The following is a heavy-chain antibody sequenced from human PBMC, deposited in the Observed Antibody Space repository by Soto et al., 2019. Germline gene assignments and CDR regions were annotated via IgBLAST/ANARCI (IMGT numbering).Heavy chain of an antibody. CDR1: GGSISTTNW. D-gene: IGHD3-22*01. J-gene: IGHJ5*02. Sequence: VQLQESGPGLVKPSGTLSLTCTVSGGSISTTNWWSWVRQSPGKGLEWIGEILHIGSTNYNPSLKSRVTISIDKSKNQFSLRLSSVTAVDTAVYYCVSGFDSDGLYNGGHPWGQGTLVSVSS. V-gene: IGHV4-4*02. CDR2: ILHIGST. CDR3: VSGFDSDGLYNGGHP.